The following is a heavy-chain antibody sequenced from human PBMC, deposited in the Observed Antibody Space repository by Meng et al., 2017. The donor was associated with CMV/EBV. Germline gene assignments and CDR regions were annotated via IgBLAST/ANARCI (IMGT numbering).Heavy chain of an antibody. CDR1: GFSFTVHY. Sequence: AASGFSFTVHYMDWVRLAPGKGLEWVGRIRNKANSYTTEYAASVKGRFTILRDDSKNSVYLQMNSLKTEDTAVYYCARVWRGRWFAPWGQGTLVTVSS. D-gene: IGHD2-21*01. CDR3: ARVWRGRWFAP. V-gene: IGHV3-72*01. J-gene: IGHJ5*02. CDR2: IRNKANSYTT.